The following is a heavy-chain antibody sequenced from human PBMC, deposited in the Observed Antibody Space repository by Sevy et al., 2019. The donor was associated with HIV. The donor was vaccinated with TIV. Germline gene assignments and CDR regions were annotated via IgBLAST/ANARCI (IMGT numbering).Heavy chain of an antibody. J-gene: IGHJ3*02. D-gene: IGHD2-15*01. V-gene: IGHV3-53*01. Sequence: GGSLRLSCAASGFTVSSNYMSWVRQAPGKGLEWVSVIYSGGSTYYADSVKGRFTISRDNSKNTRYLQMNSVRAEDTAVYYCARDSSLGYCSGGSCYLGPQGAFDIWGQGTMVTVSS. CDR1: GFTVSSNY. CDR2: IYSGGST. CDR3: ARDSSLGYCSGGSCYLGPQGAFDI.